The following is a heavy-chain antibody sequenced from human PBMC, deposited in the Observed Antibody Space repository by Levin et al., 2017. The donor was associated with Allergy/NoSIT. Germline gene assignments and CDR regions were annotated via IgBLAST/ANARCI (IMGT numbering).Heavy chain of an antibody. CDR1: GGSISSYY. V-gene: IGHV4-59*01. Sequence: SETLSLTCTVSGGSISSYYWSWVRQPPGNGLEWIGYVYYSGTTNYNPSLNSRVTMSIDTSKNQFSLKVSSVTAADTAVYYCARGSYYGSGSVLLDYWGRGTLVTVSS. CDR2: VYYSGTT. J-gene: IGHJ4*02. D-gene: IGHD3-10*01. CDR3: ARGSYYGSGSVLLDY.